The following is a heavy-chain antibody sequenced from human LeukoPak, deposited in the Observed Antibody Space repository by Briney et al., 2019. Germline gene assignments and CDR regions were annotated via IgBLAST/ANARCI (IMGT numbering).Heavy chain of an antibody. Sequence: ASLKDSFMDAGYTFTNYGISWVRQAPGQRIEWMGWISAYNGNTNYAQKLQGRVTMTTDTSMSTAYMELRSLRSDDTAVYYCARWDVLLWFGELLPTGSFGSYGMDVWGQGTTVTVSS. V-gene: IGHV1-18*01. CDR3: ARWDVLLWFGELLPTGSFGSYGMDV. J-gene: IGHJ6*02. CDR2: ISAYNGNT. CDR1: GYTFTNYG. D-gene: IGHD3-10*01.